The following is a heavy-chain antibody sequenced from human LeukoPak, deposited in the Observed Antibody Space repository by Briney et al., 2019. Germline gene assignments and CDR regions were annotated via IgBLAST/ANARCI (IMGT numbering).Heavy chain of an antibody. J-gene: IGHJ4*02. CDR3: ARDLAQSDYYDSSGYYLF. CDR2: INPNGGGT. CDR1: GYTFTGYY. V-gene: IGHV1-2*02. Sequence: GASVKVSCKASGYTFTGYYMHWVRQAPGQGLEWMGWINPNGGGTNYAQKFQGRVTMTRDTSISTAYMELSRLRSDDTAVYYCARDLAQSDYYDSSGYYLFWGQGTLVTVSS. D-gene: IGHD3-22*01.